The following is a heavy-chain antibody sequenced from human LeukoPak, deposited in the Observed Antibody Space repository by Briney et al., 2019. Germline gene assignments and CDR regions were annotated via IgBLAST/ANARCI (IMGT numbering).Heavy chain of an antibody. Sequence: PGGSLRLSCEASGFTFSSYWMHWVRQAPGKGLVWVSRINSDGTSTGYADSVKGRFTISRDNAKNTLYLQMNSLRAEDTAVYYCARAAYGSSWYFDYWDQGNLVTVSS. CDR3: ARAAYGSSWYFDY. CDR1: GFTFSSYW. J-gene: IGHJ4*02. V-gene: IGHV3-74*01. CDR2: INSDGTST. D-gene: IGHD6-13*01.